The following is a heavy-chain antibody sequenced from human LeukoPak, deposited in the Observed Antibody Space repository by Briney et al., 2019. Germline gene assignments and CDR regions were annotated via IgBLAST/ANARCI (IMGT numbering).Heavy chain of an antibody. CDR1: GGSFSGYY. D-gene: IGHD3-10*01. Sequence: SETLSLTCAVYGGSFSGYYWSWIRQPPGKGLEWIGSIHHSESTYYNPSLKSRVTISVDTSKNQFSLKLSSVTAADTAVYYCARDATGMGNYFNYWGQGTLVTVSS. CDR2: IHHSEST. J-gene: IGHJ4*02. CDR3: ARDATGMGNYFNY. V-gene: IGHV4-34*01.